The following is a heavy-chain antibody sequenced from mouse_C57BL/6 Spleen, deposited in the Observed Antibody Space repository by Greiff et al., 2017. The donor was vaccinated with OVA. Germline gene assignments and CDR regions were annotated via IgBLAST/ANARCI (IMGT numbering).Heavy chain of an antibody. CDR2: ISDGGSYT. V-gene: IGHV5-4*01. Sequence: EVKLVESGGGLVKPGGSLKLSCAASGFTFSSYAMSWVRQTPEKRLEWVATISDGGSYTYYPDNVKGRFTISRDNAKNNRYLQMSHLKSEDTAMYYCARDGGRDAMDYWGQGTSVTVSS. J-gene: IGHJ4*01. CDR1: GFTFSSYA. D-gene: IGHD1-1*02. CDR3: ARDGGRDAMDY.